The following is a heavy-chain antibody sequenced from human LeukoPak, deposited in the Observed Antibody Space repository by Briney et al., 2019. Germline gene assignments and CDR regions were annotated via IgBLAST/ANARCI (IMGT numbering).Heavy chain of an antibody. CDR3: AREIWDVYDAFDI. CDR1: GGSVSSGSYY. CDR2: IYYSGST. Sequence: PSETLSLTCTVSGGSVSSGSYYWSWIRQPPGKGLEWIGYIYYSGSTNYNPSLKSRVTISVDTSKNQFSLKLSSVTAADTAVYYCAREIWDVYDAFDIWGQGTMVTVSS. V-gene: IGHV4-61*01. D-gene: IGHD3-16*01. J-gene: IGHJ3*02.